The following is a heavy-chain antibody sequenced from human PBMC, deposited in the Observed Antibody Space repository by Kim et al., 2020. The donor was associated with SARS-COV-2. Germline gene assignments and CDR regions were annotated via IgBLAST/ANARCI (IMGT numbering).Heavy chain of an antibody. Sequence: YADSVKGRFTISRDNSKNTLYLQMNSLRAEDTAVYYCAKESLLVWFAFDIWGQGTMVTVSS. V-gene: IGHV3-23*01. J-gene: IGHJ3*02. CDR3: AKESLLVWFAFDI. D-gene: IGHD2-8*02.